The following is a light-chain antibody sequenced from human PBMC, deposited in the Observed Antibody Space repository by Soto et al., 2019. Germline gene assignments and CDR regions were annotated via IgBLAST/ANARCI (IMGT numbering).Light chain of an antibody. CDR1: QSVSSN. Sequence: EIVMTQSPATLSVSPGERATLSCRASQSVSSNLAWYQQKPGQAPRLLIYGTSTRATGIPGRFSGSGSGTEFALTISSLQAEDLSIYYGQQYNSLSSITFGQGTRLEIK. CDR2: GTS. J-gene: IGKJ5*01. V-gene: IGKV3-15*01. CDR3: QQYNSLSSIT.